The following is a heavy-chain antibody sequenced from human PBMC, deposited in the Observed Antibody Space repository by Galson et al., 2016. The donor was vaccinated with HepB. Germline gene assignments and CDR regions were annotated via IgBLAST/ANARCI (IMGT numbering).Heavy chain of an antibody. J-gene: IGHJ4*02. D-gene: IGHD5-24*01. Sequence: SLRLSCAASGFTFSSYSMHWVRQAPGKGLEGVAIISHDGGKNYYADSVKGRFTISRDNSKNTLYLQMSSLRAEDTALYYCARDGINGYNDIDNWGLGTLVTVSS. CDR2: ISHDGGKN. CDR1: GFTFSSYS. CDR3: ARDGINGYNDIDN. V-gene: IGHV3-30-3*01.